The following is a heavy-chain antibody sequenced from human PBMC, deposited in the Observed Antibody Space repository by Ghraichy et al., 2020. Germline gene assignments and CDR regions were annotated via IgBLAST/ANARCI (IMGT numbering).Heavy chain of an antibody. CDR3: AGVFSRYVSRWSRSGGYHYYYVDV. CDR1: GGSIRNSDYN. V-gene: IGHV4-39*07. CDR2: LDDSGNK. Sequence: SETLSLVCSVSGGSIRNSDYNWGWIRQSPGTGLEWIGSLDDSGNKYYDPSLRSRASMSLDRSTNQFSLTLTSMTAADTAVYYCAGVFSRYVSRWSRSGGYHYYYVDVWGKGTSVTVSS. D-gene: IGHD2-15*01. J-gene: IGHJ6*03.